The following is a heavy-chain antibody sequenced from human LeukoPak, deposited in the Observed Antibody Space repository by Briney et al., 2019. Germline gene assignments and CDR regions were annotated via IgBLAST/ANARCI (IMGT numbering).Heavy chain of an antibody. CDR1: GGSISSYY. Sequence: PSETLSPTCTVSGGSISSYYWSWLRQPAGKGLEWIGRIYTSGSTNYNPSLKSRVTMSVDTSKNQFSLKLSSVTAADTAVYYCAAGRRSLFDYWGQGTLVTVSS. CDR3: AAGRRSLFDY. V-gene: IGHV4-4*07. CDR2: IYTSGST. D-gene: IGHD2-15*01. J-gene: IGHJ4*02.